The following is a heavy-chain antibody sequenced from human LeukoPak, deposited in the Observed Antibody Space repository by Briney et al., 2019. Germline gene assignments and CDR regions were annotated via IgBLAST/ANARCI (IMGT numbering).Heavy chain of an antibody. CDR3: ARAIRYQLLSDY. V-gene: IGHV1-8*03. D-gene: IGHD2-2*01. J-gene: IGHJ4*02. CDR2: MNPNSANT. CDR1: GYTFSTYD. Sequence: GASVKVSCKTSGYTFSTYDIKWLRQAAGQGLEWMGWMNPNSANTGFAQKFQGRAAITRDTSTATAYLELSSLTSEDTAAYYCARAIRYQLLSDYWGQGTLVTVSS.